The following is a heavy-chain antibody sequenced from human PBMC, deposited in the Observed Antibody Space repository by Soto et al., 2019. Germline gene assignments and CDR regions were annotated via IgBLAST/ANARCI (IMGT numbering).Heavy chain of an antibody. CDR2: ISGSGSST. Sequence: LRLSCAASGFTLSSYAMSWVRQAPGKGLEWVSAISGSGSSTYYADSVKGRFTISRDNSKNTLYLQMNSLRADDTAVYYCARDMSGGTYNYYYGMDVWGQGTTVTVSS. D-gene: IGHD1-26*01. J-gene: IGHJ6*02. CDR3: ARDMSGGTYNYYYGMDV. CDR1: GFTLSSYA. V-gene: IGHV3-23*01.